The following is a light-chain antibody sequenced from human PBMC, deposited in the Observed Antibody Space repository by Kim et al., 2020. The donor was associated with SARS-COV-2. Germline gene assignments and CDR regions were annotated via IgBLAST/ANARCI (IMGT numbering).Light chain of an antibody. CDR3: QQYYSYPQT. V-gene: IGKV1-8*01. J-gene: IGKJ1*01. Sequence: ASTGDRVTITCRASQGISSYLAWYQQIPGKAPKVLSYAASTLQSGVPSRFSGSGSGTDFTLTISCLQSEDFATYYCQQYYSYPQTFGQGTKVDIK. CDR2: AAS. CDR1: QGISSY.